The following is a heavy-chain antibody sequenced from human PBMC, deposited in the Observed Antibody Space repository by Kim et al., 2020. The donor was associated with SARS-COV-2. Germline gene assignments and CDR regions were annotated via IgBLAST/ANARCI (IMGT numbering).Heavy chain of an antibody. D-gene: IGHD3-10*01. CDR3: ARDVYYGSGSYPPYYYYYGMDV. CDR1: GYTFTSYA. CDR2: INAGNGNT. J-gene: IGHJ6*02. Sequence: ASVKVSCKASGYTFTSYAMHWVRQAPGQRLEWMGWINAGNGNTKYSQKFQGRVTITRDTSASTAYMELSSLRSEDTAVYYCARDVYYGSGSYPPYYYYYGMDVWGQGTTVTVSS. V-gene: IGHV1-3*01.